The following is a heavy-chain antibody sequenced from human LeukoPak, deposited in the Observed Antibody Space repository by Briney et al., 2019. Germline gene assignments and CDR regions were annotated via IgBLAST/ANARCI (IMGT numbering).Heavy chain of an antibody. D-gene: IGHD3-10*01. Sequence: GGSLRLSCAASGFTFSNDWMSWVRQAPGKGLEWVANIKQEGSEIYYVDSVKGRFTISKDNAKNSLYLQMNSLRAEDTAVYYCARGNMVRGVTHYYYYGMDVWGQGTTVTVSS. V-gene: IGHV3-7*03. CDR2: IKQEGSEI. CDR3: ARGNMVRGVTHYYYYGMDV. CDR1: GFTFSNDW. J-gene: IGHJ6*02.